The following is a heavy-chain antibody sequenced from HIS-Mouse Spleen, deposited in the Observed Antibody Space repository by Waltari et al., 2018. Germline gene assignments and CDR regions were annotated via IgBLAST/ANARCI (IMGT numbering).Heavy chain of an antibody. CDR2: ISYDGSKK. Sequence: QVQLVESGGGVVQPGRSLRLSCAASGFTFSSYAMHWVRQAPGKGLEWVAVISYDGSKKYYADSVKGRFTISRDNSKNTLYLQMNSLRAEDTAVYYCAREPRAAAGNWFDPWGQGTLVTVSS. V-gene: IGHV3-30-3*01. D-gene: IGHD6-13*01. J-gene: IGHJ5*02. CDR3: AREPRAAAGNWFDP. CDR1: GFTFSSYA.